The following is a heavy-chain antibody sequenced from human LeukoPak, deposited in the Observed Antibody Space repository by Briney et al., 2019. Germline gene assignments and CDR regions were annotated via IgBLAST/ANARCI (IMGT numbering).Heavy chain of an antibody. CDR1: GYTFTSYW. CDR3: ARHVYNWNYVDF. V-gene: IGHV5-51*01. CDR2: IHPDDSHT. Sequence: PGESLKISCQGSGYTFTSYWIVWVRQMPGKGLEWMGIIHPDDSHTRYSPSFQGQVTISADKSISTAYLHWSSLRASDSAMYYCARHVYNWNYVDFWGQGPLVTVSS. J-gene: IGHJ4*02. D-gene: IGHD1-20*01.